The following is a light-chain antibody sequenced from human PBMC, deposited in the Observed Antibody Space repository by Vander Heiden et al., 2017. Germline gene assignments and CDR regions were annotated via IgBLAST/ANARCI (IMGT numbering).Light chain of an antibody. CDR2: DAS. V-gene: IGKV1-33*01. CDR1: EDISNY. J-gene: IGKJ4*01. Sequence: DIQMTQSPSSLSASIGDRITITCQTSEDISNYLNWYQQKPGKAPKLLIYDASNLETGVPSRFSGSRSGTDFTFTISSLQPEDSATYYCQRYDNLPQLTFGGGTKVEIK. CDR3: QRYDNLPQLT.